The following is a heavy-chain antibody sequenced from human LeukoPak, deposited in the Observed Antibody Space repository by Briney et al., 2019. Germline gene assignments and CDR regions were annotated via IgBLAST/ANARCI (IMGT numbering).Heavy chain of an antibody. D-gene: IGHD3-3*01. CDR1: GGSISSSNW. V-gene: IGHV4-4*02. CDR3: AGGIFGVAQNWFDP. CDR2: IYHSGST. J-gene: IGHJ5*02. Sequence: SGTLSLTCAVSGGSISSSNWWSWVRRPPGKGLEWIGEIYHSGSTNYNPSLKSRVTISVDKSKNQFSPKLSSVTAADTAVYYCAGGIFGVAQNWFDPWGQGTLVTVSS.